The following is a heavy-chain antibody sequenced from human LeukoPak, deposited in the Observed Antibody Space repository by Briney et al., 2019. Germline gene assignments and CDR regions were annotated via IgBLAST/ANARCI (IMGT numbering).Heavy chain of an antibody. CDR2: INSDGSST. Sequence: GGSLRLSCAASGFTFSSYWMHWVRQAPGKGLVWVSSINSDGSSTSYADSVKGRFTISRDNAKNTLYLQMNSLRAEDTAVYYCAMVRGVILDYWGQGTLVTVSS. CDR1: GFTFSSYW. CDR3: AMVRGVILDY. J-gene: IGHJ4*02. V-gene: IGHV3-74*01. D-gene: IGHD3-10*01.